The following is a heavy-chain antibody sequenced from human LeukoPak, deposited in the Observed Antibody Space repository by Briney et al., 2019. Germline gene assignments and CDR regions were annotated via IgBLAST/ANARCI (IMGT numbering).Heavy chain of an antibody. Sequence: GGSLRLSCAASGFTFSNYSMSWVRQAPGKGLEGVSAISSSRGYIYYADSVKGRFTISRDNAKNSLYLQMNSLRAEETAVYYCARDTLTWRSGWYDYWGQGTLVTVSS. CDR1: GFTFSNYS. J-gene: IGHJ4*02. CDR2: ISSSRGYI. CDR3: ARDTLTWRSGWYDY. D-gene: IGHD6-19*01. V-gene: IGHV3-21*01.